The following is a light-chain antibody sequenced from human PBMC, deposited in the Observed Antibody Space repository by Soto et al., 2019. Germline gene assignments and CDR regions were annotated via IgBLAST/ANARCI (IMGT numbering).Light chain of an antibody. CDR1: QSVSSN. V-gene: IGKV3-15*01. CDR3: QQYNNWPLT. J-gene: IGKJ4*01. CDR2: GAS. Sequence: EIVMTQSPATLSVSPGERATLSCRASQSVSSNLAWYQQKPGQAPRLLIYGASTRATGISARFSASGSGTQFTITISSLQSEDFAVYYCQQYNNWPLTFGGGSNVEIK.